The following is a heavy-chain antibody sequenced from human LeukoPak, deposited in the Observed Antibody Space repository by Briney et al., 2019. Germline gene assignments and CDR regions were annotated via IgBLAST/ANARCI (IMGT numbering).Heavy chain of an antibody. D-gene: IGHD3-16*02. CDR3: ARGRIVLDY. CDR2: INHSGTT. Sequence: SETLSLTCAVHNGSFSDHYWSWIRQPPGKGLEWIGEINHSGTTNYNPSLKSRVTISADTSKNQLSLKVTSMTAADTAVYYRARGRIVLDYWGQGTLVTVSS. CDR1: NGSFSDHY. V-gene: IGHV4-34*01. J-gene: IGHJ4*02.